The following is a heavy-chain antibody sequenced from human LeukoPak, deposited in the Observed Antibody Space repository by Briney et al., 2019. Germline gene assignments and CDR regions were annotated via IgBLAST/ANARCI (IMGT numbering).Heavy chain of an antibody. J-gene: IGHJ4*02. CDR2: ISAYNGNT. V-gene: IGHV1-18*01. D-gene: IGHD3-3*01. Sequence: ASVKVSCKASGYTFTSYGISWVRQAPGQGLEWMGWISAYNGNTNYAQKLQGRVTMTTDTSTSTAYMELRSLRSDDTAVYYCARDSYDFWSGYYPTIEPLDSWGQGTLVTVSS. CDR1: GYTFTSYG. CDR3: ARDSYDFWSGYYPTIEPLDS.